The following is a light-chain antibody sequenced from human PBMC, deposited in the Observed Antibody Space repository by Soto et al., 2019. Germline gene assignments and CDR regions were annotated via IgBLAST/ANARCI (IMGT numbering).Light chain of an antibody. CDR3: FSFTTDWTHV. V-gene: IGLV2-14*01. J-gene: IGLJ1*01. CDR2: EVS. Sequence: QSVLTQPATVSGSPGQSITISCTGSSSDIGAYNYVSWFQQYPGKAPKLIISEVSDRPSGVSNRVSGSKSGTAASLTISGLQTDDEADYFCFSFTTDWTHVFGTGTKVTVL. CDR1: SSDIGAYNY.